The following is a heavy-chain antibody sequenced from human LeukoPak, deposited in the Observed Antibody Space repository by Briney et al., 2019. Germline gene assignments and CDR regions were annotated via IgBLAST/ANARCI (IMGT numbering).Heavy chain of an antibody. J-gene: IGHJ2*01. CDR3: AREGFYRYHGSGSYDYWYFDL. V-gene: IGHV4-34*01. CDR2: INHSGST. D-gene: IGHD3-10*01. Sequence: SETLSLTCAVYGRSFSGYYWSWIRQPPGKGLEWIGEINHSGSTNYNPSLKSRVTISVDTSKNQFSLKLSSVTAADTAVYYCAREGFYRYHGSGSYDYWYFDLWGRGTLVTVSS. CDR1: GRSFSGYY.